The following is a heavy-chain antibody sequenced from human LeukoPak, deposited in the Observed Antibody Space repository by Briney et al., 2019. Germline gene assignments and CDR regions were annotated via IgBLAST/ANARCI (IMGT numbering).Heavy chain of an antibody. V-gene: IGHV3-30*02. CDR3: AKRWIVGATSYFDY. Sequence: GGSPRLSFAAPGFTFSSYGMHLVRQAPGKGLEWVAFIRYDGSNKYYADSVKGRFTISRDNSKNTLYLQMNSLRAEDTAVYYCAKRWIVGATSYFDYWGQGTLVTVSS. J-gene: IGHJ4*02. CDR1: GFTFSSYG. D-gene: IGHD1-26*01. CDR2: IRYDGSNK.